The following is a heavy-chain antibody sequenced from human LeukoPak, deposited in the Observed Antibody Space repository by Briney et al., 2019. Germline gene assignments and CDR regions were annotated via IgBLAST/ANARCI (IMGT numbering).Heavy chain of an antibody. CDR3: ARGPPSYSSSWYVGWFDP. J-gene: IGHJ5*02. D-gene: IGHD6-13*01. CDR1: GGSISSYY. CDR2: IYYSGST. Sequence: SETLSLTCTVSGGSISSYYWSWIRQPPGKGLEWIGYIYYSGSTNYNPSLKSRVTISVDTSKNQFPLKLSSVTAADTAVYYCARGPPSYSSSWYVGWFDPWGQGTLVTVSS. V-gene: IGHV4-59*01.